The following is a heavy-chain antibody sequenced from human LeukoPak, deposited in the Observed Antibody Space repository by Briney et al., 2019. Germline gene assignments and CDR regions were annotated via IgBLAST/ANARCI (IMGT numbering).Heavy chain of an antibody. Sequence: SETLSLTCAVYGGSFSGYYWSWIRQPPGKGLEWIGYIYYSGNTNYNPSLKSRVTISVDTSKNQFSLKLSSVTAADTAVYYCARELTSGSYYAFDYWGQGTLVTVSS. CDR3: ARELTSGSYYAFDY. V-gene: IGHV4-59*12. J-gene: IGHJ4*02. CDR1: GGSFSGYY. D-gene: IGHD1-26*01. CDR2: IYYSGNT.